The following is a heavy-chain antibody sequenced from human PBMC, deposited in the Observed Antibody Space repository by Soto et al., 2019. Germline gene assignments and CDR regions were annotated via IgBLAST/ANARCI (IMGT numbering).Heavy chain of an antibody. J-gene: IGHJ4*02. CDR2: IIPILGLV. D-gene: IGHD3-22*01. CDR1: GGTFSSET. V-gene: IGHV1-69*02. Sequence: QVQLVQSGAEVKKPGSSVKVSCKTSGGTFSSETIHWVRQTPGQGLEWMGRIIPILGLVNYAQKFQGRVTITADKSTGTAYMELSSLKSEDTAVFYCASDREVDKYDSTPYYYYFDYWGQGTLVTVSS. CDR3: ASDREVDKYDSTPYYYYFDY.